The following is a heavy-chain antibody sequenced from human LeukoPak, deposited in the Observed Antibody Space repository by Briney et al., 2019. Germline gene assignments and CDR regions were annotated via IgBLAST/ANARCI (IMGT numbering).Heavy chain of an antibody. Sequence: GASVKVSCRASGYTFTGYYMHWVRQTPGQGLEWMGWINPNSGGTNYAQKFQGRVTMTRDTSISTAYMELSRLRSDDTAVYYCARILASPDPYYFDYWGQGTLVTVSS. CDR2: INPNSGGT. CDR3: ARILASPDPYYFDY. V-gene: IGHV1-2*02. J-gene: IGHJ4*02. CDR1: GYTFTGYY. D-gene: IGHD3-3*01.